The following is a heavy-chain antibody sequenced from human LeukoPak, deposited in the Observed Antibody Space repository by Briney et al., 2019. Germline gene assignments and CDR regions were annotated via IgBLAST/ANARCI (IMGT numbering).Heavy chain of an antibody. CDR3: AKESGKFDY. CDR2: ISADGGST. V-gene: IGHV3-43*02. J-gene: IGHJ4*02. CDR1: GLNFDDSA. Sequence: GGSLRLSCVASGLNFDDSAMHWVRQAPGKALEWVSLISADGGSTFSADSVKGRFSISRDNSKNSLYLQMNSLSSEDTAMYYCAKESGKFDYWGQGTLVAVSS.